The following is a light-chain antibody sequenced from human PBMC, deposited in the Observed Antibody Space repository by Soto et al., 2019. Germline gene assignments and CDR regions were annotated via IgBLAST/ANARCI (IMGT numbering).Light chain of an antibody. J-gene: IGKJ5*01. CDR3: QQYNNWPFS. Sequence: EIVMTQSPASLSVSPGERVTLSCRAGQGVTTNFAWYQQKSGQSPRLLIYDVSTRATGVPARFSGTGSETDFTLTISGLHSEDSAVYFCQQYNNWPFSFGQGTRLEIK. CDR1: QGVTTN. V-gene: IGKV3-15*01. CDR2: DVS.